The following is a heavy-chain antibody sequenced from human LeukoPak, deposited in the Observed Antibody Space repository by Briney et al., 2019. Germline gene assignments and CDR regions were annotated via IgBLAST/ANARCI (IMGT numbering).Heavy chain of an antibody. Sequence: GGSLRLSCAASELMFSSYAMSWVRQAPGKGLEWVSYISSSSSTIYYADSVKGRFTISRDNAKNSLYLQMNSLRAEDTAVYYCARQDYYDSRVWAFDIWGQGTMVTVSS. D-gene: IGHD3-22*01. CDR2: ISSSSSTI. V-gene: IGHV3-48*04. CDR3: ARQDYYDSRVWAFDI. J-gene: IGHJ3*02. CDR1: ELMFSSYA.